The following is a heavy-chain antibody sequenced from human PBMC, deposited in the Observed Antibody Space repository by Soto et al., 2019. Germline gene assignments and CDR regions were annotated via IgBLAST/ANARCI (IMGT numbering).Heavy chain of an antibody. J-gene: IGHJ4*02. CDR1: GGTFSSYA. CDR2: IIPIFGTA. V-gene: IGHV1-69*13. D-gene: IGHD3-22*01. Sequence: GASVKVSCKASGGTFSSYAISWVRQAPGQGLEWMGGIIPIFGTANYAQKFQGRVTITADESTSTAYMELSSLRSEDTAVYYCARDHYYDSSGYTFDYWGQGTLVTVSS. CDR3: ARDHYYDSSGYTFDY.